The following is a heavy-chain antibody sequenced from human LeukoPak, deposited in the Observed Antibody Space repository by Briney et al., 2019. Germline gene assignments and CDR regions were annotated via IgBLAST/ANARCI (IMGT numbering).Heavy chain of an antibody. CDR3: AREGSSGYYYFDY. J-gene: IGHJ4*02. Sequence: GASVKVSCKASGYTFTSCYMHWVRQAPGQGLEWMGISIPSGGSTTYAQKFQGRVTMTRDTSTSTVYMELSRLRSEDTAVYYCAREGSSGYYYFDYWGQGTLVTVSS. V-gene: IGHV1-46*01. CDR1: GYTFTSCY. D-gene: IGHD3-22*01. CDR2: SIPSGGST.